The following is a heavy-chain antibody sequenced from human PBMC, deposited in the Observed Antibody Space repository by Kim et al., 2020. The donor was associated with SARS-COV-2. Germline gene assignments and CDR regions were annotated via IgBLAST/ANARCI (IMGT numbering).Heavy chain of an antibody. V-gene: IGHV4-34*01. CDR2: INHSGST. CDR1: GGSFSGYY. CDR3: ARATRVGAGPIAAATDWFDY. Sequence: SETLSLTCAVYGGSFSGYYWSWIRQPPGKGLEWIGEINHSGSTNYNPSLKSRVTISVDTSKNQFSLKLSSVTAADTAVYYCARATRVGAGPIAAATDWFDYWGQGTLVTVSS. D-gene: IGHD6-13*01. J-gene: IGHJ4*02.